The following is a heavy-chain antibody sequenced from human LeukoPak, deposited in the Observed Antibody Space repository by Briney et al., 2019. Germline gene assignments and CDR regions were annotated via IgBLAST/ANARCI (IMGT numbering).Heavy chain of an antibody. CDR3: ARDTATAGGYYYYGMDV. CDR1: GFTFSSYE. Sequence: GGSLRLSCAASGFTFSSYEMNWVRQAPGKGLEWVSYISSSGSTIYYADSVKGRFTISRDNAKNSLYLQMNSLRAEDTAVYYCARDTATAGGYYYYGMDVWGKGTTVTVSS. V-gene: IGHV3-48*03. J-gene: IGHJ6*04. D-gene: IGHD2-15*01. CDR2: ISSSGSTI.